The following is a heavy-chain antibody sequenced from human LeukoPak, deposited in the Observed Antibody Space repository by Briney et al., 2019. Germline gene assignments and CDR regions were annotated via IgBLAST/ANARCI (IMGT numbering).Heavy chain of an antibody. CDR2: INSGGTTT. D-gene: IGHD1-26*01. CDR1: GFTFSSST. CDR3: VRGDKRED. Sequence: PGGSLRLSCAASGFTFSSSTMNWVRQAAGKGLEWVSSINSGGTTTHYADSVKGRFTISRDNAKNSLYLQMTSLRADDTAVYHCVRGDKREDRGQGTLVTVPS. V-gene: IGHV3-21*06. J-gene: IGHJ4*02.